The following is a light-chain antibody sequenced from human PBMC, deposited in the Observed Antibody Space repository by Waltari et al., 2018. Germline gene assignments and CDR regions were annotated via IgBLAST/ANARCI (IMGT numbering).Light chain of an antibody. CDR2: LAS. CDR3: QQYYGVPLT. J-gene: IGKJ4*01. V-gene: IGKV4-1*01. CDR1: QSVLYSANNKDY. Sequence: DIVMTQSPDFLAVSLGERATINCKSSQSVLYSANNKDYLAWYQQKPGQPPKLPIYLASTRESGVPDRFSGSGSGTDFTLTISSLQAEDVAVYYCQQYYGVPLTFGGGTKVEIK.